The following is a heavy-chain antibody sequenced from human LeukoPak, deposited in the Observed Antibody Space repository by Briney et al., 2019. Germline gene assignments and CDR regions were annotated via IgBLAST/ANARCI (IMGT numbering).Heavy chain of an antibody. Sequence: SETPSLTYGVSGGSISSSHWWSWVRQSPGQGLEWIGEIFHGGSTNYNPSLENRVTISIDKSKNQFSLKLTSVTAADTAVYYSASSIIRVDDLSPVDYWGRGTLVTVSS. J-gene: IGHJ4*02. CDR1: GGSISSSHW. CDR3: ASSIIRVDDLSPVDY. CDR2: IFHGGST. V-gene: IGHV4-4*02. D-gene: IGHD3-16*02.